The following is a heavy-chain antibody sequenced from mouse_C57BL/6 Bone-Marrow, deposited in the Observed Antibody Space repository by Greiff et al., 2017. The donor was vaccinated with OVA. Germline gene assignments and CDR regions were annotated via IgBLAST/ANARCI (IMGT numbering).Heavy chain of an antibody. V-gene: IGHV5-17*01. CDR3: ARGRVYYYGRGGYYFDY. Sequence: EVHLVESGGGLVKPGGSLKLSCAASGFTFSDYGMHWVRQAPEKGLEWVAYISSGSSTIYYADTVKGRFTISRDNAKNTLFLQMTRLRSEDTAMYYCARGRVYYYGRGGYYFDYWGQGTTLTVSS. D-gene: IGHD1-1*01. CDR1: GFTFSDYG. J-gene: IGHJ2*01. CDR2: ISSGSSTI.